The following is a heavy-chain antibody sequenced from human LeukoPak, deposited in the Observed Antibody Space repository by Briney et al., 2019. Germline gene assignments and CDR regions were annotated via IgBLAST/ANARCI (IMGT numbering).Heavy chain of an antibody. Sequence: GGSLRLSCAASGFTFSSYAMHWVRQAPGKGLEWVAVISYDGSNKYYADSVNGRFTISRDNSKNTLYLQMNSLRAEDTAVYYCARPLQGYYSSTSCSHYYYYGMDVWGQGTTVTVSS. CDR2: ISYDGSNK. CDR1: GFTFSSYA. V-gene: IGHV3-30*14. J-gene: IGHJ6*02. CDR3: ARPLQGYYSSTSCSHYYYYGMDV. D-gene: IGHD2-2*01.